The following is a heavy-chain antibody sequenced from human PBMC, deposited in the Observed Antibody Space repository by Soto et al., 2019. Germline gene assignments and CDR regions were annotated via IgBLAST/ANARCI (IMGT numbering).Heavy chain of an antibody. Sequence: GESLKISGKGSGYSFIIYCIGWVLQTPGKGLEWMGIIYPGDSDIRYSPSFQGQVTISADKSISTAYLQWNSLKASDTAMHYCARTFSPRGSYSAPFDYWGQGTLVTVS. J-gene: IGHJ4*02. CDR3: ARTFSPRGSYSAPFDY. V-gene: IGHV5-51*01. CDR2: IYPGDSDI. CDR1: GYSFIIYC. D-gene: IGHD1-26*01.